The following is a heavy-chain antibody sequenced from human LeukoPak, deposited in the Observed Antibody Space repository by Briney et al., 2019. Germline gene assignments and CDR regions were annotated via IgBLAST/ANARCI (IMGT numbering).Heavy chain of an antibody. J-gene: IGHJ4*02. Sequence: SETLSLTCAVYGGSFSGYYWSWIRQPPGKGLEWIGEINHSGSTNYNPSLKSRVTISVDTSKNQFSLKLSSVTAADTAVYYCARVRCSSTSCYRRCFDYWGQGTLVTVSS. CDR3: ARVRCSSTSCYRRCFDY. CDR2: INHSGST. CDR1: GGSFSGYY. D-gene: IGHD2-2*01. V-gene: IGHV4-34*01.